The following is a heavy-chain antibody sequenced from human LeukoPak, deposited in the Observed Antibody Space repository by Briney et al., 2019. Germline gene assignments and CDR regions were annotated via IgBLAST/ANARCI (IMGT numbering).Heavy chain of an antibody. CDR2: IYYNGNT. Sequence: SETLSLTCSVSDGSINSYYWNWIRRPPGKGLEWIGYIYYNGNTNYSPSLKSRVTMSVDTSKNLFSLKVSSVTAADTAVYYCARRGLAAAGTRAFDIWGQGTMVTVSS. V-gene: IGHV4-59*12. D-gene: IGHD6-13*01. J-gene: IGHJ3*02. CDR3: ARRGLAAAGTRAFDI. CDR1: DGSINSYY.